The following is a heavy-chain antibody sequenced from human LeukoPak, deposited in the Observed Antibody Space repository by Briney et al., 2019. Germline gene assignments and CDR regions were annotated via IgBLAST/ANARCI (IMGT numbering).Heavy chain of an antibody. J-gene: IGHJ5*02. D-gene: IGHD6-19*01. V-gene: IGHV3-21*01. CDR3: ARSPGYSSGPLALGGWFDP. CDR2: ISSSSSYI. Sequence: GGSLRLSCAASGFTFSSYSMNWVRQAPGKGLEWVSSISSSSSYIYYADSVKGRFTISRDNAKNSLYLQMNSLRAEDTAVYYCARSPGYSSGPLALGGWFDPWGQGTLVTVSS. CDR1: GFTFSSYS.